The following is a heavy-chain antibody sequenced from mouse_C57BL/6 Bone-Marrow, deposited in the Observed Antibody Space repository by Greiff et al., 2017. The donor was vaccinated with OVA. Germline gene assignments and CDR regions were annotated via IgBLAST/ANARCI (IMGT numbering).Heavy chain of an antibody. V-gene: IGHV7-1*01. CDR2: SRNKANDYTT. J-gene: IGHJ1*03. CDR3: ARDASTVVAHRHFDV. Sequence: EVQGVESGGGLVQSGRSLRLSCATSGFTFSDFYMEWVRQAPGQGLEWIAASRNKANDYTTEYSASVKGRFIVSRDTSQSILYLQMNALRAEDTASYSWARDASTVVAHRHFDVWGTGTTVTVSS. CDR1: GFTFSDFY. D-gene: IGHD1-1*01.